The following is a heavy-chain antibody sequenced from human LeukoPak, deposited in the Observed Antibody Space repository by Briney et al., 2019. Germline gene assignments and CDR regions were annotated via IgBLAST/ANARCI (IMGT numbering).Heavy chain of an antibody. CDR3: ASDSYGSGSYYNAPSFDY. V-gene: IGHV1-69*13. CDR2: IIPIFGTA. Sequence: SVKVSCKASGGTFSSYSISWVRQAPGQGLEWMGGIIPIFGTAHYAQKFQGRVTITADDSTSTAYMELSSLRSEDTAVYYCASDSYGSGSYYNAPSFDYWGQGTPVTVSS. J-gene: IGHJ4*02. D-gene: IGHD3-10*01. CDR1: GGTFSSYS.